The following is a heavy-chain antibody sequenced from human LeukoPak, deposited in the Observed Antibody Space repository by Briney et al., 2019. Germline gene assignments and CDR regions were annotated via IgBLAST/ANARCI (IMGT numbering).Heavy chain of an antibody. V-gene: IGHV1-18*01. CDR1: GYTFTNYG. D-gene: IGHD2-15*01. CDR3: ARMVAATIALDY. CDR2: ISAYNGNT. Sequence: WASVKVSCKASGYTFTNYGISWVRQAPGQGLEWMGWISAYNGNTNYAQKLQGRVTMTPDTSTGTAYMELRSLRSDDTAVYYCARMVAATIALDYWGQGTLVTVSS. J-gene: IGHJ4*02.